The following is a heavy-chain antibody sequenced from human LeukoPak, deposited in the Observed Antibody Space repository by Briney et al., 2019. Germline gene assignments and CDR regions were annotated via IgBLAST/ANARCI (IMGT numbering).Heavy chain of an antibody. D-gene: IGHD6-13*01. CDR2: INHSGST. V-gene: IGHV4-34*01. Sequence: PSETLSLTCAVYGGSFSGYYWSWIRQPPGKGLEWIGEINHSGSTNYNPSLKSRVTISVDTSKNQFSLKLSSVTAADTAVHYCARTLRGYSSSWYGYYMDVWGKGTTVTVSS. CDR3: ARTLRGYSSSWYGYYMDV. CDR1: GGSFSGYY. J-gene: IGHJ6*03.